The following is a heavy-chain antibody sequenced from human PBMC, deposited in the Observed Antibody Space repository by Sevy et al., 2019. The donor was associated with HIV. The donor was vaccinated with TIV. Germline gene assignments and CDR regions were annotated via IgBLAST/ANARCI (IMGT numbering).Heavy chain of an antibody. CDR1: GFTFSSFA. V-gene: IGHV3-30-3*01. CDR3: ARGTTYYYDSSRYDWFDP. CDR2: ISYDGSNK. J-gene: IGHJ5*02. Sequence: GGSLRLSCAASGFTFSSFAMHWVRQAPDKGLEWAAVISYDGSNKYYADSVKGRFTISRDNSENTLYLQMNSLRAEDTAVYYCARGTTYYYDSSRYDWFDPWGQGTLVTVSS. D-gene: IGHD3-22*01.